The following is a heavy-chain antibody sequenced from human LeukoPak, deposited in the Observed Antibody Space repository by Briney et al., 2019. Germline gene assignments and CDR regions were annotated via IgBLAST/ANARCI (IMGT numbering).Heavy chain of an antibody. V-gene: IGHV5-51*01. J-gene: IGHJ4*02. D-gene: IGHD3-16*01. CDR2: IYCDGSKT. CDR3: ASHLGGYID. Sequence: GESLKISCQTSGYIFTDYWIGWVRQMPGKGLEWMAIIYCDGSKTIYSPSFQTQVTISVDKSTNTAYLQWTSLKASDTAMYYCASHLGGYIDWGQGTLVTVSS. CDR1: GYIFTDYW.